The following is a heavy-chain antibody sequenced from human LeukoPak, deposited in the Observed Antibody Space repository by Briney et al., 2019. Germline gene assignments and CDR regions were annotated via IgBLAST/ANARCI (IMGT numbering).Heavy chain of an antibody. CDR1: GYTFDDYA. CDR2: ISWDSGSI. J-gene: IGHJ6*02. D-gene: IGHD3-10*01. CDR3: AKDMDRVWFGEFYYYYGMDV. V-gene: IGHV3-9*01. Sequence: GGSVRLSCAASGYTFDDYAMHWVRQAPGKGLEWVSGISWDSGSIGYADSVKGRFTISRDNAKNSLYLQMNSLRAEDTALYYCAKDMDRVWFGEFYYYYGMDVWGQGTTVTVSS.